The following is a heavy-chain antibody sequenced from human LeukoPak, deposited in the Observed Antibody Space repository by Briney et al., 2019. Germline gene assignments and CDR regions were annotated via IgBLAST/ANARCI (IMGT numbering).Heavy chain of an antibody. J-gene: IGHJ4*02. CDR2: INSDGSST. Sequence: GGSLRLSCAASGFTFSSYWMHWVRQAPGKGLVWVPRINSDGSSTSYADSVKGRFTISRDNDKNTLYLQMNGLRAEDTAVYYCASLCSSTSCYSQSYWGQGTLVTVSS. D-gene: IGHD2-2*02. CDR3: ASLCSSTSCYSQSY. V-gene: IGHV3-74*01. CDR1: GFTFSSYW.